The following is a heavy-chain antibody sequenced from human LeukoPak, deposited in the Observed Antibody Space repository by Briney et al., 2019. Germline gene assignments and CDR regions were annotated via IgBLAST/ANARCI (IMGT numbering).Heavy chain of an antibody. V-gene: IGHV4-59*01. CDR2: LYYTGST. D-gene: IGHD3-10*01. J-gene: IGHJ4*02. CDR1: GGSISPYY. CDR3: ARGFVSMVRGPFDY. Sequence: SETLSLTCTVSGGSISPYYWSWIRQPPGKGLDWIGYLYYTGSTSYNPSLKSRVTISLDTSKNQFSLKLTSVTAADTAVYHCARGFVSMVRGPFDYWGQGTLVTVSS.